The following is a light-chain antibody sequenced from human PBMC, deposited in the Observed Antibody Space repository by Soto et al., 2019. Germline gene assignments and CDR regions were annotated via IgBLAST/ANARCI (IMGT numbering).Light chain of an antibody. J-gene: IGKJ2*01. Sequence: ETMVTQSPVTLSVSPGENVTLSCRTSHYVSTNFAWFQHKHGQSPGLLIYGASSRATGTPARFRCSVSGRDYRDVMLTISSLQDEDSVVYCCHHDNDWPPYNFRQGTKLAIK. V-gene: IGKV3-15*01. CDR2: GAS. CDR3: HHDNDWPPYN. CDR1: HYVSTN.